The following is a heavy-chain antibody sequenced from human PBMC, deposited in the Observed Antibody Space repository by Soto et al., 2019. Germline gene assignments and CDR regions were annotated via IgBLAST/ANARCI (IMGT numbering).Heavy chain of an antibody. J-gene: IGHJ6*02. CDR3: TTGLKAANYYYYGMDV. V-gene: IGHV3-15*01. D-gene: IGHD2-15*01. Sequence: VGSLRLSCAASGFTFSNAWMSWVRQAPGKGLEWVGRIKSRTDGGTTDYAAPVKGRFTISRDDSKNTLYLQMNSLKTEDTAVYYCTTGLKAANYYYYGMDVWGQGTTVTVSS. CDR1: GFTFSNAW. CDR2: IKSRTDGGTT.